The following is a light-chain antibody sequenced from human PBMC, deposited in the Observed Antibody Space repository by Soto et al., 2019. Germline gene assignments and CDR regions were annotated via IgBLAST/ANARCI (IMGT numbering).Light chain of an antibody. CDR1: QTISSW. CDR2: KAS. V-gene: IGKV1-5*03. J-gene: IGKJ1*01. CDR3: QHYSSYSQA. Sequence: DLQMTQSPSTLSGSVGDRVTITCRASQTISSWLAWYQQKPGKAPKLLIYKASTLKSGVPSRFSDSQSGTGFTLTISSLQPDDFATYYCQHYSSYSQAFGQGTKVEL.